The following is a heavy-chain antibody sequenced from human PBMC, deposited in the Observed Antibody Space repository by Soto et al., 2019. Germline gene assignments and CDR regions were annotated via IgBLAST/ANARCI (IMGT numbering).Heavy chain of an antibody. CDR1: GGTFSSYA. D-gene: IGHD3-16*02. CDR2: IIPIFGTA. CDR3: ARANYYDYVWGSYRPMDV. Sequence: SVKVSCKASGGTFSSYAISWVRQAPGQGLEWMGGIIPIFGTANYAQKFQGRVTITADKSTSTAYMELSSLRSEDTAVYYCARANYYDYVWGSYRPMDVWGQGTTVTVSS. V-gene: IGHV1-69*06. J-gene: IGHJ6*02.